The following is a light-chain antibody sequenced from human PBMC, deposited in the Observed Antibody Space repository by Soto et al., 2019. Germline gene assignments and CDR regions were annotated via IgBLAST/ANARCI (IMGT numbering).Light chain of an antibody. CDR1: ESINSW. CDR2: RAS. J-gene: IGKJ1*01. V-gene: IGKV1-5*03. CDR3: QHYNSYSEA. Sequence: DIQMTQSPSTLSASVGDXXTITCRSSESINSWLAWYQQRPVKAPKLLIFRASTLHSGVPSRFSGSTCGTEWTLTISSLQREDLASYCCQHYNSYSEAFGQGTKVDI.